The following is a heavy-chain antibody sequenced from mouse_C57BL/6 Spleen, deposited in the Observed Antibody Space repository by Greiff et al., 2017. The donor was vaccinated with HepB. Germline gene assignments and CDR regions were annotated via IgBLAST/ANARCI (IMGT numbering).Heavy chain of an antibody. CDR2: ISNLAYSI. Sequence: EVHLVESGGGLVQPGGSLKLSCAASGFTFSDYGMAWVRQAPRKGPGWVAFISNLAYSIYYADTVTGRFTISRENAKNTLYLEMSSLRSEDTAMYYCARRADYYAMDYWGQGTSVTVSS. CDR1: GFTFSDYG. D-gene: IGHD3-3*01. J-gene: IGHJ4*01. CDR3: ARRADYYAMDY. V-gene: IGHV5-15*01.